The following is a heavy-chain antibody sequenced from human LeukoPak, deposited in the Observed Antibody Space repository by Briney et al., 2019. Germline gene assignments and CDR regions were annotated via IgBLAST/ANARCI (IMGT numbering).Heavy chain of an antibody. CDR2: ISGSGGST. Sequence: GGSLRLSCAASGFTFSSYAMSWVRQAPGKGLEWVSAISGSGGSTYYADSVKGRFTISRDKSKNTLSLQMDSLRAEDTAIYYCAKDFGVIIHAFDIWGQGTVVTVSS. D-gene: IGHD3-3*01. CDR1: GFTFSSYA. V-gene: IGHV3-23*01. J-gene: IGHJ3*02. CDR3: AKDFGVIIHAFDI.